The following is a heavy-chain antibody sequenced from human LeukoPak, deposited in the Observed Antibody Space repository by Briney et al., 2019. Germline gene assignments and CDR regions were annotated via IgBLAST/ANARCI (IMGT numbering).Heavy chain of an antibody. CDR2: ISGSGGST. J-gene: IGHJ5*02. Sequence: GGSLRLSCAASGFTFSTYAMSWVRQAREKGLEWVSSISGSGGSTYYADSVKGRFTISRDNSKNTLYLQMNSLRVEDTAVYYCANGGLWLPTRTAWGQGTLVTVSS. D-gene: IGHD3-22*01. CDR3: ANGGLWLPTRTA. V-gene: IGHV3-23*01. CDR1: GFTFSTYA.